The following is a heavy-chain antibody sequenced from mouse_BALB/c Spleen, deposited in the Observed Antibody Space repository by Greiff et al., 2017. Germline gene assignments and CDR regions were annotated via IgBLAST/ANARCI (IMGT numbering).Heavy chain of an antibody. CDR1: GYTFTSYY. CDR3: TRGYGNWFAY. CDR2: INPSNGGT. D-gene: IGHD2-1*01. J-gene: IGHJ3*01. Sequence: QVQLQQSGAELVKPGASVKLSCKASGYTFTSYYMYWVKQRPGQGLEWIGEINPSNGGTNFNEKFKSKATLTVDKSSSTAYMQLSSLTSEDSAVYYCTRGYGNWFAYWGQGTLVTVSA. V-gene: IGHV1S81*02.